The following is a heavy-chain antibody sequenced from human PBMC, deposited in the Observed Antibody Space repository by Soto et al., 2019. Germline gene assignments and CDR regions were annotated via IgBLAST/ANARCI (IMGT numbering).Heavy chain of an antibody. CDR2: IYYSGST. CDR1: GGSISSSSYY. Sequence: SEALSLTCTVSGGSISSSSYYWGWIRQPPGKGLEWIGSIYYSGSTYYNPSLKSRVTISVDTSKNQFSLKLSSVTAADTAVYYCARRLGVVVPAAMYYYYYMDVWGKGTTVTVS. J-gene: IGHJ6*03. D-gene: IGHD2-2*01. V-gene: IGHV4-39*01. CDR3: ARRLGVVVPAAMYYYYYMDV.